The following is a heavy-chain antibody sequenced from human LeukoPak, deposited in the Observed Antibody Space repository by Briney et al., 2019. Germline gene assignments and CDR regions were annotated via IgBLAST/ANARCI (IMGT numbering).Heavy chain of an antibody. CDR3: AREGYDYGDYVDY. CDR1: GFTFSSYW. V-gene: IGHV3-7*01. J-gene: IGHJ4*02. D-gene: IGHD4-17*01. Sequence: PGGSLRLSFAASGFTFSSYWMSWVRQAPGKGLEWVANIKQDGSEKYYVDSVKGRFTISRDNAKNSLYLQMNSLRAEDTAVYYCAREGYDYGDYVDYWGQGTLVTVSS. CDR2: IKQDGSEK.